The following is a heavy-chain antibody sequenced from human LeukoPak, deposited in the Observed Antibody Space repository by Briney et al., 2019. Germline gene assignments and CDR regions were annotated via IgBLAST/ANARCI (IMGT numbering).Heavy chain of an antibody. D-gene: IGHD3-10*01. CDR3: AKPFGDHPSYYYMDV. CDR1: GFTFSSYA. V-gene: IGHV3-23*01. J-gene: IGHJ6*03. CDR2: ISGSGGST. Sequence: GGSLRLSCAASGFTFSSYAMSWVRQAPGKGLEWVSAISGSGGSTYYADSVKGRFTISRDNSKNTLYLQMNSLRAEDTAVYYCAKPFGDHPSYYYMDVRGKGTTVTVSS.